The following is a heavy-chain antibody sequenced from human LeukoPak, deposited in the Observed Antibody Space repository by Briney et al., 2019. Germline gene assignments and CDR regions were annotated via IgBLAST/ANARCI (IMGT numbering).Heavy chain of an antibody. CDR2: IYYSGST. CDR1: GGSVSSGGDY. J-gene: IGHJ4*02. CDR3: ASKSTDHGELRFDY. V-gene: IGHV4-61*08. Sequence: SETLSLTCAVSGGSVSSGGDYWSWIRQPPGKGLEWIGYIYYSGSTNYNPSLKSRVTISVDTSKNQFSLKVSSVTAADTGVYYCASKSTDHGELRFDYWGQGTLVTVSS. D-gene: IGHD4-17*01.